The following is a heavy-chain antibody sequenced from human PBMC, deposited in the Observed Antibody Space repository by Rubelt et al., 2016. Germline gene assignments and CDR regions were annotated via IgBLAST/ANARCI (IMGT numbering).Heavy chain of an antibody. V-gene: IGHV4-39*07. CDR3: ARGWGSGSSPYYYGLDV. D-gene: IGHD3-10*01. J-gene: IGHJ6*02. CDR2: IYYTGST. Sequence: VWIRQPPGKGLEWIGSIYYTGSTYYNPSLKSRVTISADTSKNQFSLKLSSVTAADTAVYYCARGWGSGSSPYYYGLDVWGQGTTVTVSS.